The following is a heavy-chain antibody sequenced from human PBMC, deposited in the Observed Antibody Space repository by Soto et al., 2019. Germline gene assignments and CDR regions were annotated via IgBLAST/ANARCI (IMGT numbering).Heavy chain of an antibody. Sequence: ASVKVSCKASGYTFTSSGMSWVRQAPGQGLEWMGWISAHTGSSEYAQRFQGRVTMTTDRSTSTAYMELSRLRSDDTAVYYCARPQSIVPRAFDIWGQGTMVTVSS. J-gene: IGHJ3*02. V-gene: IGHV1-18*01. CDR1: GYTFTSSG. D-gene: IGHD6-6*01. CDR2: ISAHTGSS. CDR3: ARPQSIVPRAFDI.